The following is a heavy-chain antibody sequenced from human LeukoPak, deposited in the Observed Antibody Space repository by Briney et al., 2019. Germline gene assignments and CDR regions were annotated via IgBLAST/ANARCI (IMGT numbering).Heavy chain of an antibody. V-gene: IGHV4-61*02. CDR2: IYTSGST. D-gene: IGHD5-18*01. Sequence: PSETLSLTCTVSGGSISSGSYYWSWIRQPAGKGLEWIGRIYTSGSTNYNPSLKSRVTISVDTSKNQFSLKLSSVTAADTAVYYCARGQTWIHKGPYNWFDPWGQGTLVTVSS. J-gene: IGHJ5*02. CDR1: GGSISSGSYY. CDR3: ARGQTWIHKGPYNWFDP.